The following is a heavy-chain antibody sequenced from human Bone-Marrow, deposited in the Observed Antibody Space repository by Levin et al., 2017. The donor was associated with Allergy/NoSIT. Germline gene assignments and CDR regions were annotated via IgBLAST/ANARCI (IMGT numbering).Heavy chain of an antibody. V-gene: IGHV4-61*01. Sequence: SETLSLTCSVFGDSVNSGSHFWSWIRQPPGKGLEYIGYITYTGGSNHSPSLKGRVTISLDKSTNQVTLTLTSMTATDTAVYYCARSVFQQAPASFWHFDLWGRGTLVTVSS. CDR2: ITYTGGS. J-gene: IGHJ2*01. CDR3: ARSVFQQAPASFWHFDL. D-gene: IGHD3-10*01. CDR1: GDSVNSGSHF.